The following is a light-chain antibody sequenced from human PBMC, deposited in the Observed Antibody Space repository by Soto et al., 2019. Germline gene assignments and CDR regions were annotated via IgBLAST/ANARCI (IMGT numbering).Light chain of an antibody. Sequence: DVQMTQSPSSLSASVGDRVTITCRSSQSISNYLNWYQQNPGEPPRVLIYGATNVQSGVPSSFSGSGSGTDFPLTISNLRSEDFATYFCHHTYSPPLTFGQGTRL. J-gene: IGKJ5*01. V-gene: IGKV1-39*01. CDR1: QSISNY. CDR2: GAT. CDR3: HHTYSPPLT.